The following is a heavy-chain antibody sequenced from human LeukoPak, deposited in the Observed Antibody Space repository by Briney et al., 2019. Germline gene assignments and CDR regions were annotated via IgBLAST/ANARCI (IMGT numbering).Heavy chain of an antibody. J-gene: IGHJ4*02. CDR3: ATIKRGSIFGYFDF. D-gene: IGHD5-18*01. CDR2: LFDSVNT. Sequence: SETLSLTCTVSGGSISSHYWSWIRQPPGKGLEWIAFLFDSVNTKDNPSLQSRLTLSADTSKNQFSLRLSSVTAADTAVYYCATIKRGSIFGYFDFWGQGIKVTVSS. CDR1: GGSISSHY. V-gene: IGHV4-59*11.